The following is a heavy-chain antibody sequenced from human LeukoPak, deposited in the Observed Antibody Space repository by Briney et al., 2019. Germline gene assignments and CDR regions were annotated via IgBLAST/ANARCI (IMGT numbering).Heavy chain of an antibody. D-gene: IGHD6-13*01. J-gene: IGHJ4*02. CDR2: INPNSGGT. CDR1: GYTFTGYY. V-gene: IGHV1-2*06. Sequence: ASVKASCKASGYTFTGYYMHWVRQAPGQGLEWMGRINPNSGGTNYAQKFQGRVTMTRDTSISTAYMELSRLRSDDTAVYYCAGYSSSWSFDYWGQGTLVTVSS. CDR3: AGYSSSWSFDY.